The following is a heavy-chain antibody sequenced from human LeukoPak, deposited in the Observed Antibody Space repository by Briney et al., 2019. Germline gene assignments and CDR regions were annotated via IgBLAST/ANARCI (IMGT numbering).Heavy chain of an antibody. CDR1: GFIVTDAW. CDR2: ISSSSSYI. D-gene: IGHD6-13*01. J-gene: IGHJ4*02. Sequence: GGSLRLSCAPSGFIVTDAWMSWVRQAPGKGLEWVSSISSSSSYIYYADSVKGRFTISRDNAKNSLYLQMNSLRAEDTAVYYCARVDSSSWYVAYWGQGTLVTVSS. V-gene: IGHV3-21*01. CDR3: ARVDSSSWYVAY.